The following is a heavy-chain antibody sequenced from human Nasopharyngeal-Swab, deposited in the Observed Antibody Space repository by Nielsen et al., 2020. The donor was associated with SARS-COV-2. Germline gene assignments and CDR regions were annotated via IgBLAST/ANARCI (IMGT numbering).Heavy chain of an antibody. CDR3: VGRMGWLPDY. J-gene: IGHJ4*02. CDR2: INQDGYAK. Sequence: WIRQPPGKGLEWVANINQDGYAKYYVDSVKGRFTISRDNAANSLSLQMDSLRAEDTAVYYCVGRMGWLPDYWGQGNLVTVSS. D-gene: IGHD5-24*01. V-gene: IGHV3-7*01.